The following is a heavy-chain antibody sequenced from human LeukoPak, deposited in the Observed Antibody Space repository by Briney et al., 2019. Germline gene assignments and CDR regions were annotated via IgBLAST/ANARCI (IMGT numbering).Heavy chain of an antibody. J-gene: IGHJ4*02. CDR1: GFTFNTYG. CDR2: ISGSGGST. D-gene: IGHD6-19*01. V-gene: IGHV3-23*01. CDR3: ASSSSGWSYYY. Sequence: GGSLRLSCAASGFTFNTYGMSWVRQAPGKGLEWVSAISGSGGSTYYADSVKGRFTISRDNSKNTLYLQMNSLRAEDTAVYYCASSSSGWSYYYWGQGTLVTVSS.